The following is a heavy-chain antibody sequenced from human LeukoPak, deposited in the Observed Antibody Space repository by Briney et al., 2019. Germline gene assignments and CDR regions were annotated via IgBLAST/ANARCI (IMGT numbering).Heavy chain of an antibody. CDR3: ARTRPVGQFGENRGEFDY. CDR1: GYTFTSYA. CDR2: INTNTGNP. D-gene: IGHD3-16*01. Sequence: ASVKVSCKASGYTFTSYAMNWVRQAPGQGLEWMGWINTNTGNPTYAQGFKGRVVFSLDTSISTAYLQISSLKAEDTAVYYCARTRPVGQFGENRGEFDYWGQGTLVTVSS. V-gene: IGHV7-4-1*02. J-gene: IGHJ4*02.